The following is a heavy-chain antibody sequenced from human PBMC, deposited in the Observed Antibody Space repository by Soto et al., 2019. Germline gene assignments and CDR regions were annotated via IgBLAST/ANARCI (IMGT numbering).Heavy chain of an antibody. CDR1: GGSVSSGSYY. Sequence: SEILSLTCTVSGGSVSSGSYYWSWIRQPPGKGLEWIGYIYYSGSTNYNPSLKSRVTILVDTSKNQFSLKLSSVTAADTAVYYCARAAGGSCAFDIWGQGTMVTVSS. J-gene: IGHJ3*02. V-gene: IGHV4-61*01. CDR3: ARAAGGSCAFDI. D-gene: IGHD6-13*01. CDR2: IYYSGST.